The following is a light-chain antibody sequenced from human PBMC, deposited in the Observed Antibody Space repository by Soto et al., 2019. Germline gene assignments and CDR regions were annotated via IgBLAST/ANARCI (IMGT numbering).Light chain of an antibody. J-gene: IGLJ1*01. CDR1: SSNIGNNA. CDR3: ATWDDSLNGAV. V-gene: IGLV1-36*01. Sequence: QSVLTQPPSVSEAPRQRVTISCSGGSSNIGNNAVNWYQQLPGKAPKLLIYYDDLLPSGVSDRFSGSKSGPSASLAISGLQSEDEADYYCATWDDSLNGAVFGTGTKLTVL. CDR2: YDD.